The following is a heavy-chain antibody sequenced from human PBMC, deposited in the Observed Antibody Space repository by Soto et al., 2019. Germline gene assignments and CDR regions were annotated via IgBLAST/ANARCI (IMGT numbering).Heavy chain of an antibody. CDR3: AKRPPRHIRTGPFDY. CDR1: GFTFSSYA. CDR2: ISGSGGST. D-gene: IGHD2-21*01. J-gene: IGHJ4*02. V-gene: IGHV3-23*01. Sequence: EVQLLESGGGLVQPGGSLRLSCAASGFTFSSYAMSWVRQAPGKGLEWVSAISGSGGSTYYADSVKGRFTISRDNSKNTLYLQMNSLRSESPAVYYSAKRPPRHIRTGPFDYWGQGTLVTVSS.